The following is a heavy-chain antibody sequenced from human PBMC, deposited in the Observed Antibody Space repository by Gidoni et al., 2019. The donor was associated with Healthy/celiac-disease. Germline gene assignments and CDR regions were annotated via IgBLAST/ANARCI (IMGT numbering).Heavy chain of an antibody. CDR3: AKDDFWSGYSPFAYYGMDV. J-gene: IGHJ6*02. V-gene: IGHV3-23*04. CDR2: ISGSGGST. CDR1: GFPFSSYA. Sequence: EVQLVESGGGLVQPGGSLRLSCAASGFPFSSYAMSWVRQAPGKGLEWVSAISGSGGSTYYADSVKGRFTISRDNSKNTLYLQMNSLRAEDTAVYYCAKDDFWSGYSPFAYYGMDVWGQGTTVTVSS. D-gene: IGHD3-3*01.